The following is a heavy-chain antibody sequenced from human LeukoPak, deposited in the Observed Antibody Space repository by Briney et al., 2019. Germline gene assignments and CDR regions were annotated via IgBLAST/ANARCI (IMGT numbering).Heavy chain of an antibody. D-gene: IGHD6-13*01. J-gene: IGHJ4*02. CDR2: LYGSGTT. CDR3: SIKAASGSFDY. V-gene: IGHV4-4*07. Sequence: ASETLSLTCSVSAGSISRYYWSWIRQSAGKGLEWIGRLYGSGTTNYNPSLKGRATVSVDTSKNQFSLNLTSVTAADTAIYYCSIKAASGSFDYWGQGHRVTVSS. CDR1: AGSISRYY.